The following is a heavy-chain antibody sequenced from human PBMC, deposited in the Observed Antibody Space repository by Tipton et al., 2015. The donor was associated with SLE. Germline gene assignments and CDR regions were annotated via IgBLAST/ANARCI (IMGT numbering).Heavy chain of an antibody. J-gene: IGHJ4*02. CDR3: GIRGARPDDF. CDR1: GFTFSNFA. D-gene: IGHD1-14*01. CDR2: IIYSGGST. V-gene: IGHV3-23*03. Sequence: SLRLSCAASGFTFSNFALSWVRQAPGKGLEWVSIIYSGGSTYYGDSVKGRFTISRDNSRDTVYLQMSSLRAEDTALSYCGIRGARPDDFWGPGTLVTVSS.